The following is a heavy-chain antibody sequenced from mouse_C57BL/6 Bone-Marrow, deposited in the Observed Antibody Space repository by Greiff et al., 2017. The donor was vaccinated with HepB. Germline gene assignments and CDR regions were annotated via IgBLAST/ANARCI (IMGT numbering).Heavy chain of an antibody. CDR3: ARHSRAWFAY. CDR2: ISNGGGST. V-gene: IGHV5-12*01. J-gene: IGHJ3*01. Sequence: EVKVVESGGGLVQPGGSLKLSCAASGFTFSDYYMYWVRQTPEKRLEWVAYISNGGGSTYYPDTVKGRFTISRDNAKNTLYLQMSRLKSEDTAMYYCARHSRAWFAYWGQGTLVTVSA. D-gene: IGHD1-1*01. CDR1: GFTFSDYY.